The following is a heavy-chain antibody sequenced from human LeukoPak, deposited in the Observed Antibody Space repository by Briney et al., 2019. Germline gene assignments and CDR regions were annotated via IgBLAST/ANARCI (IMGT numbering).Heavy chain of an antibody. Sequence: GGSLRLSCAASGFTFSGYSMNWVRQAPGKGLEWLSFIGGSGSTMYYADPVKGRFTISRDNAKSPLYLQMDSLRVEDTALYYCARDKTSGFKNDFDSWGQGTLVTVSP. CDR3: ARDKTSGFKNDFDS. CDR2: IGGSGSTM. V-gene: IGHV3-48*01. J-gene: IGHJ4*02. D-gene: IGHD6-19*01. CDR1: GFTFSGYS.